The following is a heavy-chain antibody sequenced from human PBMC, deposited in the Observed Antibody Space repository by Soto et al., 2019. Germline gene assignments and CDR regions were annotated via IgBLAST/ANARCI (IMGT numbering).Heavy chain of an antibody. Sequence: GASVKVSCKASGYTFTGYYMHWVRQAPGQGLEWMGWINPNSGGTNYAQKFQGWVTMTRDTSISTAYMELSRLRSDDTAVYYCARDRDKGAQPARVFDYWGQGTLVTVSS. J-gene: IGHJ4*02. CDR3: ARDRDKGAQPARVFDY. CDR1: GYTFTGYY. CDR2: INPNSGGT. V-gene: IGHV1-2*04.